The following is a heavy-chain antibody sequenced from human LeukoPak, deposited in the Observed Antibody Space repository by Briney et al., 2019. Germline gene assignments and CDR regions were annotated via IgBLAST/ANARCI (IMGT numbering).Heavy chain of an antibody. Sequence: SETLSLTCTVSGGSISSSSYYWGWIRQPPGKGLEWIGSIYYSGSTYYNPSLKSRVTISVDTSKNQFSLKLSSVTAADTAVYYCARDHGVVVTGDRMAFDIWGQGTMVTVSS. CDR3: ARDHGVVVTGDRMAFDI. D-gene: IGHD2-21*02. CDR1: GGSISSSSYY. J-gene: IGHJ3*02. CDR2: IYYSGST. V-gene: IGHV4-39*07.